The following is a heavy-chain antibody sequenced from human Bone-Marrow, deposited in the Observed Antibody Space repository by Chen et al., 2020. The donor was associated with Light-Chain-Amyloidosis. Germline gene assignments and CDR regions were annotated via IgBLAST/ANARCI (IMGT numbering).Heavy chain of an antibody. CDR3: TTEYLGAYDY. CDR1: GISFSNNW. D-gene: IGHD3-16*01. Sequence: EVQLVESGGGLAQPGESLRLSCAASGISFSNNWMSWVRQAPGKGLEWVANVQGDGSDKYYVDSVKGRFTISRDNAKNSLYLQMNSLRAEDTAVYYCTTEYLGAYDYWGQGTLLTVSS. V-gene: IGHV3-7*05. CDR2: VQGDGSDK. J-gene: IGHJ4*02.